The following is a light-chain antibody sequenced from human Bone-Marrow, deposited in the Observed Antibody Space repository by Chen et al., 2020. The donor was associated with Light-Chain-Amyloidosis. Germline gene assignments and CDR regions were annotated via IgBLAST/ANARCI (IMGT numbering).Light chain of an antibody. CDR2: SDN. V-gene: IGLV1-44*01. CDR3: ATWDDSLTGRV. CDR1: SSNIGSNT. J-gene: IGLJ3*02. Sequence: QSVLTQPPSASVTPGQRVTIPCSGSSSNIGSNTVDWFQQLPGTAPKLPIHSDNQRPSGVPDRFSGSESDSSASQAISGLQSEDEAVYYCATWDDSLTGRVFGGGTKLTVL.